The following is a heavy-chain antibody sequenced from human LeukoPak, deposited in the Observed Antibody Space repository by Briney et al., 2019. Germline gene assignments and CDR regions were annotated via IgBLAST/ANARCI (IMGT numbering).Heavy chain of an antibody. J-gene: IGHJ4*02. V-gene: IGHV3-30-3*01. Sequence: GRSLRLSCAASGFTFSSYAMHWVRQAPGKGLEWVAVISYDGSNKYYADSVKGRFTISRDNSKNTLYLQMNSLRAEDTAVYYCAKDGTAMVPYYFDYWGQGTLVTVSS. CDR2: ISYDGSNK. CDR1: GFTFSSYA. D-gene: IGHD5-18*01. CDR3: AKDGTAMVPYYFDY.